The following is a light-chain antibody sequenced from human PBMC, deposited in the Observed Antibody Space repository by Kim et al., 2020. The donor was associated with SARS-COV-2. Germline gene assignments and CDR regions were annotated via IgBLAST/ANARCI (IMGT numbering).Light chain of an antibody. CDR3: QSWGVGFQF. CDR1: SSYNKYD. V-gene: IGLV4-69*01. Sequence: QPVLTQSPSASASLGASVKFTCILTSSYNKYDIAWHQQQPGKGPRFLMKVMSDGTHTRGDGIPDQFSGSSSGPERYLTISSLQFDDEADYYCQSWGVGFQFFGGGTQLTVL. CDR2: VMSDGTH. J-gene: IGLJ2*01.